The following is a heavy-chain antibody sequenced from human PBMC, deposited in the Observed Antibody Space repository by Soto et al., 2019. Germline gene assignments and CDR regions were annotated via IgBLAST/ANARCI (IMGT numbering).Heavy chain of an antibody. D-gene: IGHD2-15*01. V-gene: IGHV4-34*01. CDR3: AAEKDIVVVVAATSRTPFGY. Sequence: QVQLQQWGAGLLKPSETLSLTCAVYGGSFSGYYWSWIRQPPGKGLEWIGEINHSGSTNYNPSLKSRVTISVDTSKNKFSLKLSSVTAADTAVYYCAAEKDIVVVVAATSRTPFGYWGQGTLVTVSS. CDR1: GGSFSGYY. CDR2: INHSGST. J-gene: IGHJ4*02.